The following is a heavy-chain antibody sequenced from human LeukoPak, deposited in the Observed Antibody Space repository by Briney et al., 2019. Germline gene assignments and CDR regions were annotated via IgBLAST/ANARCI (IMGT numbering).Heavy chain of an antibody. D-gene: IGHD5-18*01. Sequence: PSETLSLTCTVSRGSISSLYWSWIRQPPGKGLEWIGNIYYTGSTNYNPSLKSRVTISVDTSKNQFSLKLSSVTAADTAVYYCARVPGYSYGSPLDYWGQGSLVTVSS. V-gene: IGHV4-59*11. CDR1: RGSISSLY. J-gene: IGHJ4*02. CDR2: IYYTGST. CDR3: ARVPGYSYGSPLDY.